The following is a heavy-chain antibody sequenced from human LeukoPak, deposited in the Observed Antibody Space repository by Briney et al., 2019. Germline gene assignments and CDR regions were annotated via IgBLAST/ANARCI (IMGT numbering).Heavy chain of an antibody. D-gene: IGHD2-15*01. J-gene: IGHJ4*02. CDR3: AGSLQGYCSGGSCYSH. CDR2: IFPADSDT. V-gene: IGHV5-51*01. CDR1: GYSFTSYW. Sequence: GESLKISCKGSGYSFTSYWIGWVRLMPGKGLEWMGIIFPADSDTRYSPSFEGQVTMSAEKSISTAYLQWSSLKASDTAMYYCAGSLQGYCSGGSCYSHWGQGTLVTVSS.